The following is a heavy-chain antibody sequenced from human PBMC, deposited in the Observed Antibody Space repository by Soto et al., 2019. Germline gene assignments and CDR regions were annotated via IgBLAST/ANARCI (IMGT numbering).Heavy chain of an antibody. D-gene: IGHD6-13*01. V-gene: IGHV3-30*18. CDR1: GFTFSSYG. J-gene: IGHJ6*03. Sequence: QVQLVESGGGVVQPGRSLRLSCAASGFTFSSYGMHWVRQAPGKGLEWVAVISYDGNNKYYADSVKGRFTISRDNSKNTLYLQMNSLRAEDTAVYYCAKDLKEEQLVSNYYYYYMDVWGKGITVTVSS. CDR2: ISYDGNNK. CDR3: AKDLKEEQLVSNYYYYYMDV.